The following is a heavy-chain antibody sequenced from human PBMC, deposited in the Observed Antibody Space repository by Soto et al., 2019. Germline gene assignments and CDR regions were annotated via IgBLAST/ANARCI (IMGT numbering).Heavy chain of an antibody. CDR1: GGSIRSGGYY. CDR2: IYYSGST. Sequence: PSVTLCLPSTVAGGSIRSGGYYWSCIRQHPGKGLEWIGYIYYSGSTYYNPSLKSRVTISVDTSKNQFSLKLSSVTAADTAVYYCARGVRYFDWSLNSPFDYWGQGTLVTVSS. D-gene: IGHD3-9*01. V-gene: IGHV4-31*03. J-gene: IGHJ4*02. CDR3: ARGVRYFDWSLNSPFDY.